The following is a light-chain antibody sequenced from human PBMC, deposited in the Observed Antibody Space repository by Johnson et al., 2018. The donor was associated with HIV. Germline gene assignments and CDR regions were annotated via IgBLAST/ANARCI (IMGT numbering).Light chain of an antibody. CDR2: ENN. J-gene: IGLJ1*01. CDR3: GTWDSSLSALYV. CDR1: SSNIGNNY. Sequence: QSVLTQPPSVSAAPGQKVTISCSGSSSNIGNNYVSWYQQIPGTAPKLLIYENNKRPSGIPDRFSGSTSGTSATLGITGLQTGDEADYYCGTWDSSLSALYVFGTGTKVTVL. V-gene: IGLV1-51*02.